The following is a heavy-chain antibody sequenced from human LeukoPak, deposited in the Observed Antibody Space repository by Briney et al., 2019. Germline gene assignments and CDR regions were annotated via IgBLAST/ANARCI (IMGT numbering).Heavy chain of an antibody. D-gene: IGHD1-7*01. CDR2: IYTSGST. J-gene: IGHJ4*02. CDR1: GYSISSGYY. V-gene: IGHV4-61*02. Sequence: SETLSLTCTVSGYSISSGYYWGWIRQRAGKGLEWIGRIYTSGSTNYNPSLKSRVTISVDTSKNQFSLKLSSVTAADTAVYYCARDYDWNYDRWGQGTLVTVSS. CDR3: ARDYDWNYDR.